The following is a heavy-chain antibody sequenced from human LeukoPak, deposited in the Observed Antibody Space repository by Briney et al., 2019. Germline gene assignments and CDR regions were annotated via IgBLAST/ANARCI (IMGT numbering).Heavy chain of an antibody. CDR1: GFTVSSNY. Sequence: GGSLRLXCAASGFTVSSNYVSWVRQAPGKGLEWVSVIYSGGSTYYADSVKGRFTISRDNSKNTLYLQMNSLRAEDTAVYYCAARNFDYWGQGTLVTVSS. V-gene: IGHV3-66*02. CDR3: AARNFDY. CDR2: IYSGGST. J-gene: IGHJ4*02.